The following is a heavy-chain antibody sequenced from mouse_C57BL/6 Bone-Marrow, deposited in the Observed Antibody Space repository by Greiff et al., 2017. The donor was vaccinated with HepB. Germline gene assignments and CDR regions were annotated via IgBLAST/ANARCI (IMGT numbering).Heavy chain of an antibody. CDR2: INPNNGGT. V-gene: IGHV1-18*01. D-gene: IGHD2-1*01. CDR3: ARGIYSAFAY. CDR1: GYTFTDYN. J-gene: IGHJ3*01. Sequence: DVKLQESGPELVKPGASVKIPCKASGYTFTDYNMDWVKQSHGKSLEWIGDINPNNGGTIYNQKFKGKATLTVDKSSSTAYMELRSLTSEDTAVYYCARGIYSAFAYWGQGTLVTVSA.